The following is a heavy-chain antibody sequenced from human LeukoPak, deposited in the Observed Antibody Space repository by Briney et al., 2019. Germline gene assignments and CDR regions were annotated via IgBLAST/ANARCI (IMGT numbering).Heavy chain of an antibody. D-gene: IGHD3-22*01. CDR1: GGTFSSYA. Sequence: SVKVSCKASGGTFSSYAISWVRQAPGQGLEWMGRIIPIFGTANYAQKFQGRVTITTDESTTTAYMELSSLRSEDTAVYYCARAPGYYDSSGYYYYYYYMDVWGKGTTVTVSS. CDR2: IIPIFGTA. CDR3: ARAPGYYDSSGYYYYYYYMDV. V-gene: IGHV1-69*05. J-gene: IGHJ6*03.